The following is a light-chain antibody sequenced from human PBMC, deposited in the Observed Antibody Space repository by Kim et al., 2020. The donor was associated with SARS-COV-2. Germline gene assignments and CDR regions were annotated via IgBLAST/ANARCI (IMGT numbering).Light chain of an antibody. CDR1: SLRSYY. CDR3: KSRDSRGKVV. V-gene: IGLV3-19*01. Sequence: SSELTQDPAVSVAVGQTVRITCQGDSLRSYYATWYQQKSGQAPVLVFYGKNNRPSGIPDRFSGSSSGNTASLTITGAQAADEADYYCKSRDSRGKVVFGGGTKVTVL. J-gene: IGLJ2*01. CDR2: GKN.